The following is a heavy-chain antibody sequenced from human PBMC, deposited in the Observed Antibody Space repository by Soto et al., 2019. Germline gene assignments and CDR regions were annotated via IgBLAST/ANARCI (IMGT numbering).Heavy chain of an antibody. CDR3: AKSPSGWYPRVNWLDP. V-gene: IGHV3-23*01. CDR1: GFTFSSYA. J-gene: IGHJ5*02. D-gene: IGHD6-19*01. CDR2: ISVSGGST. Sequence: GGSLRLSCAASGFTFSSYAMSWVRQAPGKGLEWVSAISVSGGSTYYADSVKGRFTISRDNSKNTLYLQMNSLRAEDTAVYYCAKSPSGWYPRVNWLDPWGQGTLVTVSS.